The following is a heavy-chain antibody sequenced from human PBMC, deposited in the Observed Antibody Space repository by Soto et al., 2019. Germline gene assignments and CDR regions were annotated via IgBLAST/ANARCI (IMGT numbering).Heavy chain of an antibody. CDR3: AKEKLDYGSGPHRVFAY. CDR1: GFTFDDYA. J-gene: IGHJ4*02. Sequence: DVQLVESGGGLVQPGRSLRLSCAASGFTFDDYAMHWVRQAPGKGLEWVSGVSWNSGSIGYADSVKGRFTISRDNAKNSLYLQMNSLRAEDTALYYCAKEKLDYGSGPHRVFAYWGQGTLVTVSS. D-gene: IGHD3-10*01. CDR2: VSWNSGSI. V-gene: IGHV3-9*01.